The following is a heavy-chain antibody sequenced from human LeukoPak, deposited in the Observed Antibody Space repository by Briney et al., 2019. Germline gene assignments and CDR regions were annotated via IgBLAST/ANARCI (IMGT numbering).Heavy chain of an antibody. CDR1: GFTFSDSP. CDR3: TRQPQGTGTVDY. V-gene: IGHV3-73*01. J-gene: IGHJ4*02. Sequence: PGRSLRLSCAASGFTFSDSPIHWVRQASGKGLGWVGRVRGKANNYATGFAASVKGRFTISRDDSKNTAYLQMNSLKTEDTAMYYCTRQPQGTGTVDYWGQGTLVTVSS. D-gene: IGHD3/OR15-3a*01. CDR2: VRGKANNYAT.